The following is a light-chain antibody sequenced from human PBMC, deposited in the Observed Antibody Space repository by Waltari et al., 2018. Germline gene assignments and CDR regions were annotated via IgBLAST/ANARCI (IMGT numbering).Light chain of an antibody. J-gene: IGKJ1*01. Sequence: DVVMTQSPLSLSVTLGQTASISCRSSQSLVHSDGNTYLNWFHQRPGQSPRRLIYKIANRDYGVPDRFSGSGSGTDFTLKITRVEAEDVGVYYCMQAAHWPKTFGQGTKVEIK. CDR1: QSLVHSDGNTY. V-gene: IGKV2-30*02. CDR3: MQAAHWPKT. CDR2: KIA.